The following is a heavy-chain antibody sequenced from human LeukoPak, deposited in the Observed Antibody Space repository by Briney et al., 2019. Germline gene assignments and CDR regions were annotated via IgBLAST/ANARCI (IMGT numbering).Heavy chain of an antibody. Sequence: KTSETLSLTCTVSGGSISSSSYYWGWIRQPPGKGLEWIGSMYYSGSTYYNPSLKSRVTISVDKSKNQFSLKLSSVTAADTAVYYCASGGKGFDYWGQGTLVTVSS. CDR1: GGSISSSSYY. CDR2: MYYSGST. J-gene: IGHJ4*02. CDR3: ASGGKGFDY. V-gene: IGHV4-39*07. D-gene: IGHD2-15*01.